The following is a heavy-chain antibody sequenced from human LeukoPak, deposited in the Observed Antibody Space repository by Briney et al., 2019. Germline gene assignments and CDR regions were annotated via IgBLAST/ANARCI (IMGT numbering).Heavy chain of an antibody. V-gene: IGHV3-30-3*01. D-gene: IGHD3-10*01. CDR1: GFTFSSYA. J-gene: IGHJ4*02. CDR2: ISYDGSNK. Sequence: PGGSLRLSCAASGFTFSSYAMHWVRQAPGKGLEWVAVISYDGSNKYYADSVKGRFTISRDNSKNTLYLQMNSLRAEDTAVYYCARDMAYWGQGTLVTVSS. CDR3: ARDMAY.